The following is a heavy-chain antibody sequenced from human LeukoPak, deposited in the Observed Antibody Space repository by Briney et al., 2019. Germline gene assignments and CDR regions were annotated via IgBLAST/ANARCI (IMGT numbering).Heavy chain of an antibody. CDR2: INHSGST. Sequence: SETLSLTCAVYGGSFSGYYWSWIRRSPGKGLEWIGEINHSGSTNYSPSLKSRVTISVDTSKNQFSLKLSSVTAADTAVYYCARGRGGKTLRITPFDYWGQGTQVTVSS. V-gene: IGHV4-34*01. CDR3: ARGRGGKTLRITPFDY. J-gene: IGHJ4*02. CDR1: GGSFSGYY. D-gene: IGHD1-14*01.